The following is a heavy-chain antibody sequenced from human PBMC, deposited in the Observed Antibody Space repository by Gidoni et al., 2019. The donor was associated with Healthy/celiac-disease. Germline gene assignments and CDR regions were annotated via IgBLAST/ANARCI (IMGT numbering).Heavy chain of an antibody. J-gene: IGHJ4*02. CDR3: AKDIDRSGAFDY. CDR2: ISCDGGST. D-gene: IGHD2-15*01. Sequence: EVQLVESGGVVVQHGGSRRLSCAASGCTFDDYTMHWVRQAPGKGMEWVSLISCDGGSTYYADSVKGRFTISRDNSKNSLYLQMNSLRTEDTALYYCAKDIDRSGAFDYWGQGTLVTVSS. V-gene: IGHV3-43*01. CDR1: GCTFDDYT.